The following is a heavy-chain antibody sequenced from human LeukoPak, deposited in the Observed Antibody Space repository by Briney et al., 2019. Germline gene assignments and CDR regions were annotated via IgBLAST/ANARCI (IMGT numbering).Heavy chain of an antibody. V-gene: IGHV1-69*02. D-gene: IGHD3-22*01. Sequence: SVKVSCKASGGTFSSYTISWVRQAPGQGLEWKGRIIPILGIANYAQKFQGRVTITADKSTSTAYMELSSLRSEDTAVYYCARTSDYDSSGYYYGWGQGTLVTVSS. CDR1: GGTFSSYT. CDR2: IIPILGIA. CDR3: ARTSDYDSSGYYYG. J-gene: IGHJ4*02.